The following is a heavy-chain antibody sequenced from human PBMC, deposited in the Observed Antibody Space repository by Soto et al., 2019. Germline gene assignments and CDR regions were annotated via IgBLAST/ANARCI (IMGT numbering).Heavy chain of an antibody. D-gene: IGHD3-16*01. CDR2: ISGSGRNT. CDR1: GFTFSSNG. CDR3: ARELRDYYGMDV. J-gene: IGHJ6*02. Sequence: EVQVLESGGGLAQPGGSLRLSCATSGFTFSSNGMSWVRQAPGKGLDWVSGISGSGRNTYYADSVKGRFTISRDNAKNSLYLQMNSLRDEDTAVYHCARELRDYYGMDVWGQGTTVTVSS. V-gene: IGHV3-23*01.